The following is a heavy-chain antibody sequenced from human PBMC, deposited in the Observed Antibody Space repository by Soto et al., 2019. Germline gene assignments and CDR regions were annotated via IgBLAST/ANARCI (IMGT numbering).Heavy chain of an antibody. CDR2: IYYSGST. J-gene: IGHJ6*03. D-gene: IGHD2-21*01. Sequence: PSETLSLNCTVSGGSIRSYYRIWIRQPPGKGLEWIGYIYYSGSTNYNPSLKSRVTISVDTSKNQFSLKLSSVTAADTAVYYCVRGLLANSYTFMDVWAKGTSV. CDR3: VRGLLANSYTFMDV. V-gene: IGHV4-59*01. CDR1: GGSIRSYY.